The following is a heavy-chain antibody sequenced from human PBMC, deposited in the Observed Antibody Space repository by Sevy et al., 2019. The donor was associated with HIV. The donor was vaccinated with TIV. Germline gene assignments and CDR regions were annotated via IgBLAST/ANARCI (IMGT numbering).Heavy chain of an antibody. D-gene: IGHD2-2*01. CDR3: ARDCSSSSCLWGMDV. V-gene: IGHV3-7*03. CDR2: IKRDGTEK. CDR1: GFTFSSDW. Sequence: GGSLRLSCAASGFTFSSDWMSWVRQAPGKELEWVAHIKRDGTEKYYVDSVKGRFTISRDNAKNSLYLQMNSLRAEDTAVYYCARDCSSSSCLWGMDVWGQGTTVTVSS. J-gene: IGHJ6*02.